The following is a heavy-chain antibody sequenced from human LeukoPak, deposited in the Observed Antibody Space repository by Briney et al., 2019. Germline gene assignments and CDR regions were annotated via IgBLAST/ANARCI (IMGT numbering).Heavy chain of an antibody. Sequence: PSETLSLTCAVYGGSFSGYYWSWIRQPPGKGLEWIGEINHSGSTNYNPSLKSRVTISVDTSKNQFSLKLSSVTAADTAVYYCASGDMVVVPAAQFDYWGQGTLVTVAS. J-gene: IGHJ4*02. CDR3: ASGDMVVVPAAQFDY. CDR2: INHSGST. CDR1: GGSFSGYY. D-gene: IGHD2-2*01. V-gene: IGHV4-34*01.